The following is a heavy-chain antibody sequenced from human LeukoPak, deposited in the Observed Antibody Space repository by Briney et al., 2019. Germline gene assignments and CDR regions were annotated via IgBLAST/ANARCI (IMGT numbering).Heavy chain of an antibody. CDR1: GYTFSIYS. V-gene: IGHV3-21*01. CDR2: ISVRSNYI. J-gene: IGHJ4*02. Sequence: GGSLRLSCAASGYTFSIYSINWVRQAPGKGLEWVSSISVRSNYIYYADSVRGRFRISRDDARDSLYPQMNSLRAEDTAVYYCVRLRRNSDTSGFYYYYDFWGQGTLVTVSS. D-gene: IGHD3-22*01. CDR3: VRLRRNSDTSGFYYYYDF.